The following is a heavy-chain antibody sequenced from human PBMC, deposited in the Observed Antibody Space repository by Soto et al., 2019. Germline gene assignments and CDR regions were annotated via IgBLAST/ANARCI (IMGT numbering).Heavy chain of an antibody. CDR3: ARNRGSSWLYGMDV. CDR1: GGTFTSYA. D-gene: IGHD6-13*01. CDR2: IIPIFDTT. J-gene: IGHJ6*02. V-gene: IGHV1-69*01. Sequence: QVQLVQSEAEVKKPGSSVKVSCKASGGTFTSYAISWVRQAPGQGLDWMGGIIPIFDTTNYAQKFQGRVTITADESTGTAYMELSSLRSEDTAVYYCARNRGSSWLYGMDVWGQGTTVTVSS.